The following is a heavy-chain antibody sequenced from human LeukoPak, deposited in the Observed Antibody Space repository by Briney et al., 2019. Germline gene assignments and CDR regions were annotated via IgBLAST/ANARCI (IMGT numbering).Heavy chain of an antibody. J-gene: IGHJ4*02. V-gene: IGHV3-7*01. CDR3: ASGVLRFLEWSLGTVPSFDY. D-gene: IGHD3-3*01. CDR2: IKLDGSEE. Sequence: GGSLRLSCAASGFNFRSYWMSWVRQAPGRGLDWVANIKLDGSEEFYVDSVKGRFTISRDNAEKSLYLQMNSLRVEDTAVYYCASGVLRFLEWSLGTVPSFDYWGQGTLVTVSS. CDR1: GFNFRSYW.